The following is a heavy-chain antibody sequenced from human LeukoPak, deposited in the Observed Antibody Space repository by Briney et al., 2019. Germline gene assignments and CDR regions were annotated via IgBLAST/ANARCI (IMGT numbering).Heavy chain of an antibody. D-gene: IGHD3-22*01. CDR1: GYTFTGYY. CDR3: ARASSDSSGYSDFDY. CDR2: INPNSGGT. V-gene: IGHV1-2*02. Sequence: ASVKVSCKASGYTFTGYYMHWVRQAPGQGLEWMGWINPNSGGTNYAQKLQGRVTMTTDTSTSTAYMELRSLRSDDTAVYYCARASSDSSGYSDFDYWGQGTLVTVSS. J-gene: IGHJ4*02.